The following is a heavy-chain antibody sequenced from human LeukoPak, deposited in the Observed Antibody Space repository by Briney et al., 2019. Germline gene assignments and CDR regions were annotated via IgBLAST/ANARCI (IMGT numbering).Heavy chain of an antibody. Sequence: GGSLRLSCAASGFTFSSYSMNWVREAPGKGLEWVSSISSSSSYIYYADSVKGRFTISRDNAKNSLYLQMNSLRAEDTAVYYCARETVVPAALFDYWGQGTLVTVSS. CDR1: GFTFSSYS. J-gene: IGHJ4*02. CDR3: ARETVVPAALFDY. CDR2: ISSSSSYI. V-gene: IGHV3-21*01. D-gene: IGHD2-2*01.